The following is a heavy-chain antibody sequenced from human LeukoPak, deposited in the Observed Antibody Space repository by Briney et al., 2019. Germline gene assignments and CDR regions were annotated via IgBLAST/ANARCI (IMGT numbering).Heavy chain of an antibody. CDR2: IGTSSSTI. Sequence: GGSLRLSCAASGFTFSSYSMNWVRQAPGKGLEWVSYIGTSSSTIYHADSVKGRFTISRDNAKNSLYLQMNSLRDEDTAVYYCARHDYGGNSGDYWGQGTLVTVSS. CDR1: GFTFSSYS. D-gene: IGHD4-23*01. J-gene: IGHJ4*02. V-gene: IGHV3-48*02. CDR3: ARHDYGGNSGDY.